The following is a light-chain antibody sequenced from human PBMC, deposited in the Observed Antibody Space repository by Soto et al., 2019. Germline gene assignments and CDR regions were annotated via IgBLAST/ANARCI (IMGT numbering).Light chain of an antibody. Sequence: EIVLTHSPGTLSLSPCEKAALSSSASQSVSSYLAWYQQKPGQAPRLLIYDASNRATGIPARFSGSGSGTDFTLTISSLEPEDFAVYYCQQRSNWPPWTFGQGTKVDI. CDR1: QSVSSY. CDR3: QQRSNWPPWT. V-gene: IGKV3-11*01. J-gene: IGKJ1*01. CDR2: DAS.